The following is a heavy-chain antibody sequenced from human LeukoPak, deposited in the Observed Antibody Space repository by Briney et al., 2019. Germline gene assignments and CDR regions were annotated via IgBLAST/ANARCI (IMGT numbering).Heavy chain of an antibody. CDR3: ARGLSSGFDY. J-gene: IGHJ4*02. V-gene: IGHV4-30-2*01. Sequence: SETLSLTCTVSGGSISSGGYYWSWIRQPPGKGLEWIGYIYHSGSTYYNPSLKSRVTISVDRSKNQFSLKLSSVTAADTAVYYCARGLSSGFDYWGQGTLVTVSS. CDR1: GGSISSGGYY. D-gene: IGHD3-22*01. CDR2: IYHSGST.